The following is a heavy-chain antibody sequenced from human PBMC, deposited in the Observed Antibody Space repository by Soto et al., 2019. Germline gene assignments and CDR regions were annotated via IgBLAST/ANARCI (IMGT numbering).Heavy chain of an antibody. D-gene: IGHD2-15*01. V-gene: IGHV3-33*01. CDR2: IWYDGSHK. J-gene: IGHJ3*02. Sequence: PGGSLRLSCAASGFTFSSYGMHWVRQAPGKGLELVAVIWYDGSHKYYADSVKGRFTISRDNSKNTLYLQMNSLRAEDTAVYYWARAPETYCSGGSCYSGTFDIWGQGTMVTV. CDR1: GFTFSSYG. CDR3: ARAPETYCSGGSCYSGTFDI.